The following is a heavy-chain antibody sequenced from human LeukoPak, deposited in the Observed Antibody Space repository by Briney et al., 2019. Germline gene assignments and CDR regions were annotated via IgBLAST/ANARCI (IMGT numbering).Heavy chain of an antibody. CDR1: GFTFSDYY. CDR3: ARDGNQLPRYYFDY. CDR2: VSTGSNYI. D-gene: IGHD2-2*01. V-gene: IGHV3-11*06. Sequence: GGSLRLSCAASGFTFSDYYMSWIRQAPGKGLEWVSSVSTGSNYIYYADSVKGRFTISRDNAKNSLYLQMNSLRVEDTAVYYCARDGNQLPRYYFDYWGQGTLVTVSS. J-gene: IGHJ4*02.